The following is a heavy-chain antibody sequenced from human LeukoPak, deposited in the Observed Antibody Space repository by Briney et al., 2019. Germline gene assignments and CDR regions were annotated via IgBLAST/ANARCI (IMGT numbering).Heavy chain of an antibody. CDR3: ARVAARLRLVGY. D-gene: IGHD6-6*01. Sequence: SETLSLTCAVYGGSFSGYYWSWIRQPPGKGLEWIGEINHSGSTNYNPSLKSRVTISVDTSKSQFCLKMSSVTAADTAVYYCARVAARLRLVGYGGQGTLVTVSS. J-gene: IGHJ4*02. CDR2: INHSGST. V-gene: IGHV4-34*01. CDR1: GGSFSGYY.